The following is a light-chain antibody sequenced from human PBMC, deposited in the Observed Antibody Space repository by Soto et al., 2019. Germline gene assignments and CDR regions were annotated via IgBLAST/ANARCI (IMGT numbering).Light chain of an antibody. J-gene: IGKJ2*03. Sequence: DIQMTQSPSSLSASVGDRVTITCRASQSISNHLNWYQQKPGKAPKLLINDASSLQSGAPSRFSGSGSGTDFTLTITSLQPEDFATYHCQQRYITLYSFGQGTSLEIK. V-gene: IGKV1-39*01. CDR1: QSISNH. CDR3: QQRYITLYS. CDR2: DAS.